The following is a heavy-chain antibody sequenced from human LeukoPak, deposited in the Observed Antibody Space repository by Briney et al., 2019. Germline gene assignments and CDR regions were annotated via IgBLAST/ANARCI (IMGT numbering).Heavy chain of an antibody. CDR2: IAHSGNGM. CDR3: ARGHYEMGV. CDR1: AFSFSDFY. Sequence: GGSLRLSCAPSAFSFSDFYMTWIRQAQGKGLEWVSHIAHSGNGMWYADAVKGRFTISRDNAKNLLFLQMDSLRAEDTAVYYCARGHYEMGVWGQGTTVIVSS. V-gene: IGHV3-11*01. J-gene: IGHJ6*02.